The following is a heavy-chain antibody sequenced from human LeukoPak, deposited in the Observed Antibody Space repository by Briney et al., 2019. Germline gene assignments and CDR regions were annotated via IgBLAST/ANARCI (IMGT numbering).Heavy chain of an antibody. CDR1: GGSISGYY. V-gene: IGHV4-59*08. D-gene: IGHD6-6*01. CDR2: IYYSGST. J-gene: IGHJ4*02. Sequence: SETLSLTCTVSGGSISGYYWTWIRQPPGKGLEWIGYIYYSGSTNYNPSLKSQVTMSVDTSKNQFSLKLSSVTAADTAVYYCARHDPRGKAARLGYFDYWGQGTLVTVSS. CDR3: ARHDPRGKAARLGYFDY.